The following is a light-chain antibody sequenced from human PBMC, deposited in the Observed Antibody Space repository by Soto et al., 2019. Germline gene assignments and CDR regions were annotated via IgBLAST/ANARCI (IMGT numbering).Light chain of an antibody. CDR2: EVS. V-gene: IGLV2-8*01. CDR3: TSYAGTYSFFYV. Sequence: QSVLTQPPSASGSPGQSVTISRTGTSSDVGAYNYVSWYQQLPGKAPKLIIYEVSKRPLGVPDCFSGSKSGNTASLTVSGLQAEDEADYYCTSYAGTYSFFYVFGTGTKVTVL. CDR1: SSDVGAYNY. J-gene: IGLJ1*01.